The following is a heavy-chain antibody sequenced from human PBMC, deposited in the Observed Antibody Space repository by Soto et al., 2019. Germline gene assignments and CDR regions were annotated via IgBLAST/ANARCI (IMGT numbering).Heavy chain of an antibody. J-gene: IGHJ4*02. D-gene: IGHD1-7*01. CDR1: GYTFNRFR. CDR2: MFPWTSDT. Sequence: PGESLKISCQGSGYTFNRFRIGWVRQMPGEGLEWMGLMFPWTSDTRYSPSFQGHVSISVDRSTGTGYLQWNSLKASDTAMYYCVTARDGTTFFPHWGQGTPVTSPQ. V-gene: IGHV5-51*01. CDR3: VTARDGTTFFPH.